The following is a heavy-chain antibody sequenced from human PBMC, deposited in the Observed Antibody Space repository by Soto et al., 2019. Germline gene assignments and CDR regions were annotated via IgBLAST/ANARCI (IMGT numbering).Heavy chain of an antibody. D-gene: IGHD2-15*01. J-gene: IGHJ5*02. CDR2: LYYSGNT. CDR3: ATRQGGSYNWFDP. CDR1: GGSISRSSYS. V-gene: IGHV4-39*01. Sequence: SETLSLTCTVSGGSISRSSYSWAWIRQPPGKGLEWIGTLYYSGNTYYSPSLKSRVTISVDTAKSQFSLKLSSVTAAETAVYYCATRQGGSYNWFDPWGQGTLVTVSS.